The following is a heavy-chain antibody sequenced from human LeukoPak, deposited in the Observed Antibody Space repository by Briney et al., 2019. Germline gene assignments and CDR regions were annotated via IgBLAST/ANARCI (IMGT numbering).Heavy chain of an antibody. V-gene: IGHV1-2*02. J-gene: IGHJ5*02. CDR3: ARPNLDTAMVDCWFDP. Sequence: ASVKVSCKASGYTFTGYYMHWVRQAPGQGLEWMGWINPNSGGTNYAQKFQGRVTMTRDTSISTAYMELSRLRSDDTAVYYCARPNLDTAMVDCWFDPWGQGTLVTVSS. CDR1: GYTFTGYY. D-gene: IGHD5-18*01. CDR2: INPNSGGT.